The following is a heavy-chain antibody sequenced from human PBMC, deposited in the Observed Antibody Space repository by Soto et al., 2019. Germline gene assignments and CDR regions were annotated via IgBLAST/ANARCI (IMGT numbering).Heavy chain of an antibody. CDR3: AKDTLRYCSSTSCYLPAH. J-gene: IGHJ4*02. Sequence: PGGSLRLSCAASGFTFDDYALHWVRQAPGKGLGWVSGISWNSGNIGYADSVKGRFTISRDNAKNSLYLQMNSLSAEDTALYYCAKDTLRYCSSTSCYLPAHWGQGTLVTVSS. CDR1: GFTFDDYA. D-gene: IGHD2-2*01. V-gene: IGHV3-9*01. CDR2: ISWNSGNI.